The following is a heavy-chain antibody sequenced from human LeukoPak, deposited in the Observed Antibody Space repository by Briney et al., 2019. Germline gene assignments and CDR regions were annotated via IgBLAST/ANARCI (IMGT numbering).Heavy chain of an antibody. V-gene: IGHV1-2*06. CDR3: ARKGDYEVDFDY. Sequence: ASVKVSCKASGGTFSSYAISWVRQAPGQGPEWMGRINPNTGGTNYAQKFQDRITMTKDTSINTVDMELSRLRSDDTAVYYCARKGDYEVDFDYWGQGTLVTVSS. J-gene: IGHJ4*02. CDR2: INPNTGGT. D-gene: IGHD4-17*01. CDR1: GGTFSSYA.